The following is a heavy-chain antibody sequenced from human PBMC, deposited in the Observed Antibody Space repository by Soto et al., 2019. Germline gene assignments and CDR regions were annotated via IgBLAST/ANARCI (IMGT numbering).Heavy chain of an antibody. CDR3: AKDRASEHNSGWPLGP. J-gene: IGHJ5*02. CDR1: GFSFSGYR. D-gene: IGHD5-12*01. V-gene: IGHV3-30*18. Sequence: ALRLSCAASGFSFSGYRMHWVRQAPGKGRERVAAMSNDASPKSDAHSLSRRFTISSDNPKGRLELQMSSVCAEATALYYCAKDRASEHNSGWPLGPRGQGMLVTASS. CDR2: MSNDASPK.